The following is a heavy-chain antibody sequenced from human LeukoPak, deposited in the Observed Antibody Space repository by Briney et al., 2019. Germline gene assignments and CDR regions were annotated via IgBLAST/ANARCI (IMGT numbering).Heavy chain of an antibody. D-gene: IGHD4-17*01. CDR2: ILYDGSNK. Sequence: GASLRLCCGASGFTFSSYGMHWGRQATGKWLDWFALILYDGSNKYYADSVKGRFTISRDNSKNTLYLQMNSLRAEDTAVYYCAKDLLDYGDYDAFDIWGQGTMVTVSS. J-gene: IGHJ3*02. V-gene: IGHV3-30*18. CDR1: GFTFSSYG. CDR3: AKDLLDYGDYDAFDI.